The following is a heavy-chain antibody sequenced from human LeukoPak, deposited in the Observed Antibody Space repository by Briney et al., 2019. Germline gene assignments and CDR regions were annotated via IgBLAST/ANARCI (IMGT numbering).Heavy chain of an antibody. V-gene: IGHV3-48*03. Sequence: RGSLRLSCAASGFTFSSYEMNWVRQAPGKGLEWVSYISSSGSTIYYADSVKGRFTISRDNAKNSLYLQMNSLRAEDTAVYYCARVRDADGEEVDYWGQGTLVTVSS. D-gene: IGHD4-17*01. CDR1: GFTFSSYE. CDR2: ISSSGSTI. J-gene: IGHJ4*02. CDR3: ARVRDADGEEVDY.